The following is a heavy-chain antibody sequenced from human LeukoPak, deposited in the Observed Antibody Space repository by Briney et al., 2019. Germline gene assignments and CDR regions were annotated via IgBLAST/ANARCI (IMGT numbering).Heavy chain of an antibody. D-gene: IGHD2-2*01. CDR2: IIPIFGTA. CDR1: GGTFSSYA. V-gene: IGHV1-69*13. J-gene: IGHJ5*02. CDR3: ARDRDCSSTSCLAPWLDP. Sequence: ASVKVSCKASGGTFSSYAISWVRQAPGQGLEWMGGIIPIFGTANYAQKFQGRVTITADESTSTAYMELSSLRSEDTAVYYCARDRDCSSTSCLAPWLDPWGQGTLVTVSS.